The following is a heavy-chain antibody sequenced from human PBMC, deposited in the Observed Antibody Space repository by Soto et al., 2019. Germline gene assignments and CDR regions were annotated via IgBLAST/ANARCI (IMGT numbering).Heavy chain of an antibody. CDR3: ARGDAINWFDS. D-gene: IGHD2-2*01. CDR1: GGSVSSAGFY. V-gene: IGHV4-61*08. CDR2: ISYSGST. J-gene: IGHJ5*01. Sequence: PSETLSLTCTVSGGSVSSAGFYWNWIRQPPGKGLEWIGYISYSGSTNYNPSLRSRVTISVDTSKNQFSLRLTSATAADTAVYYCARGDAINWFDSWGQGTRVTVSS.